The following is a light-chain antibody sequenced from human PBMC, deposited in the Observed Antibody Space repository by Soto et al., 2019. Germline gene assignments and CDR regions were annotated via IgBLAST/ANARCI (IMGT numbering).Light chain of an antibody. Sequence: DIQMTQSPSSMSAYVGDRVTITCRASQGISNYLAWYQQKPGKVPKLLIYAASTLQSGVPSRFSGSGSGTDFTLTISSLQHEDVATYYCQKYNSAPRTFGQGTKVEIK. CDR1: QGISNY. J-gene: IGKJ1*01. CDR2: AAS. CDR3: QKYNSAPRT. V-gene: IGKV1-27*01.